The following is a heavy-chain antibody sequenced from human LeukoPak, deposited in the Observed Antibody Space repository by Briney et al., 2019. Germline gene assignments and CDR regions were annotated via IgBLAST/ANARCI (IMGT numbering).Heavy chain of an antibody. Sequence: QPGGSLRLSCAVSGLIVSSNHMDWVRQAPGKGLEYVSDICSGGSTNYADSVKGRFTTSGDSSKNTVYLQMNSLRAEDTAVYYCARDVNGDGYNSFDHWGLGILVTVSS. CDR1: GLIVSSNH. CDR3: ARDVNGDGYNSFDH. V-gene: IGHV3-66*01. D-gene: IGHD5-24*01. J-gene: IGHJ4*02. CDR2: ICSGGST.